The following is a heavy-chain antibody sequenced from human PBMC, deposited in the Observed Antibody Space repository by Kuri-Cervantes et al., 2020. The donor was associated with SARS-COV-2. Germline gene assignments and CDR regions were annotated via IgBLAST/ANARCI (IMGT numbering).Heavy chain of an antibody. V-gene: IGHV3-33*05. Sequence: GGSLRLSCVASEFNFRYYGMYWVRQAPGKGLEWVAVISYDGRDTYYGDSVKGRFTISRDNAGKSLYLQMNSLRAEDTSVYYCARLKEWEEEAFDIWGQGTMVTVSS. D-gene: IGHD1-26*01. CDR2: ISYDGRDT. CDR3: ARLKEWEEEAFDI. J-gene: IGHJ3*02. CDR1: EFNFRYYG.